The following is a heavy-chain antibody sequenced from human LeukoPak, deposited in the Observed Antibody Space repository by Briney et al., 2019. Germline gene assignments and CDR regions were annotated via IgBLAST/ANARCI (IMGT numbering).Heavy chain of an antibody. J-gene: IGHJ4*02. D-gene: IGHD1-7*01. V-gene: IGHV3-11*01. CDR1: GFTFRNYY. CDR3: ARANNWNYPYYFDY. Sequence: PGGSLRLSCEASGFTFRNYYMSWIRQAPGKGLEWISYISSSATTVYYADSVKGRFTISRDNAENSLYLQMNSLRAEDTAVYYCARANNWNYPYYFDYWGQGTLVTVSS. CDR2: ISSSATTV.